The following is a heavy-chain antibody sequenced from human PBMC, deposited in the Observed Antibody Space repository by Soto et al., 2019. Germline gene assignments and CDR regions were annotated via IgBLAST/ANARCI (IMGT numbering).Heavy chain of an antibody. D-gene: IGHD3-10*01. V-gene: IGHV3-23*01. J-gene: IGHJ5*02. Sequence: GGSLRLSCTASGFTLQNYAMAWVRQAPGKGLEWVSTLIGGHYGTAYSYSVKGRFTVSRDNSKNCLYLQMNSLGVEDTAMYFCAKGKSTGDIDWFDPWGQGSLVPVPS. CDR3: AKGKSTGDIDWFDP. CDR1: GFTLQNYA. CDR2: LIGGHYGT.